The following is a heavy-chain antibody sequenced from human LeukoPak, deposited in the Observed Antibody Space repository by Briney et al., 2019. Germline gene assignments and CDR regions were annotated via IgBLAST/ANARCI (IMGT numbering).Heavy chain of an antibody. V-gene: IGHV4-39*01. CDR1: GGSISSSSYY. Sequence: SETLSLTCTVSGGSISSSSYYWGWIRQPPGKGLEWIGSIYYSGSTYYSPSLKSRVTISVDTSKNQFSLKLSSVTAADTAVYYCARRRPSHYFDYWGQGTLVTVSS. CDR2: IYYSGST. J-gene: IGHJ4*02. CDR3: ARRRPSHYFDY.